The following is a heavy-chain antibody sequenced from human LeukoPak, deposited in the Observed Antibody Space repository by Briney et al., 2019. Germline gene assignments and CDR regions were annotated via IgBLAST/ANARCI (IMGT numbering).Heavy chain of an antibody. CDR2: IYYSGST. D-gene: IGHD3-10*01. V-gene: IGHV4-59*01. J-gene: IGHJ3*02. CDR3: ARVRPGYYYGSGSYSAALGFAFDI. CDR1: GGSISSYY. Sequence: PSETLSLTCTVSGGSISSYYWSWIRQPPGKGLEWIGYIYYSGSTNYNPSLKSRVTISVDTSKNQFSLKLSSVTAADTAVYYCARVRPGYYYGSGSYSAALGFAFDIWGQGTMVTVSS.